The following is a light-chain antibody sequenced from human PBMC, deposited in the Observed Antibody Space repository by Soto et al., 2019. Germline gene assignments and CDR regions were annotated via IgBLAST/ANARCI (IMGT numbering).Light chain of an antibody. CDR2: DAS. Sequence: EIVLSQSPPTLSLSPRERATLSCRASQSVSSYLAWYQQKPGQAPRLLIYDASNRATGIPARFSGSGSGTDFTLTISSLEPEDFAVYYCQQRSNWPPITFGQGTKVDIK. CDR1: QSVSSY. J-gene: IGKJ1*01. CDR3: QQRSNWPPIT. V-gene: IGKV3-11*01.